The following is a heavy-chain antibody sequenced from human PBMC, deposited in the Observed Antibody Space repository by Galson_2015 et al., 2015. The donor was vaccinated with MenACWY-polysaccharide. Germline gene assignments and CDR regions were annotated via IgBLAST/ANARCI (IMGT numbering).Heavy chain of an antibody. CDR2: ISGSGGST. CDR1: GFTFSSYA. CDR3: AKDRMLRSPTVYPPHFDY. V-gene: IGHV3-23*01. J-gene: IGHJ4*02. D-gene: IGHD4-17*01. Sequence: SLRLSCAASGFTFSSYAMSWVRQAPGKGLEWVSAISGSGGSTYYADSVKGRFTISRDNSKNTLYLQMNSLRAEDTAVYYCAKDRMLRSPTVYPPHFDYWGQGTLVTVSS.